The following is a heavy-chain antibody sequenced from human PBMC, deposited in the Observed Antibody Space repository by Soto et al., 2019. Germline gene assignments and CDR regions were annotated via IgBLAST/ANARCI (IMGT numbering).Heavy chain of an antibody. CDR1: GGSISSSNW. V-gene: IGHV4-4*02. D-gene: IGHD3-10*01. CDR2: IYHSGST. Sequence: ETLSLTCAVSGGSISSSNWGSCVRQPPGKGLEWIGEIYHSGSTNYNPSLKSRVTISVDKSKNQFSLKLSSVTAADTAVYYCARGQGTRENWFDPWGQGTLVTVSS. CDR3: ARGQGTRENWFDP. J-gene: IGHJ5*02.